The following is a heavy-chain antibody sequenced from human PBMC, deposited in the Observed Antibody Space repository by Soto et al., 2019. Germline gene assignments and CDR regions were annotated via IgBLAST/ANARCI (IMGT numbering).Heavy chain of an antibody. V-gene: IGHV4-34*01. Sequence: PSETLSLTCTVYGGSLRGYYWSWIRQPPGKGLEWIGEINHSGSTNYNPSLKSRVTISVDTSKNQFSLKLSSVTAADTAVYYCAKGKHPDYWGQGTLVTVSS. CDR2: INHSGST. CDR3: AKGKHPDY. J-gene: IGHJ4*02. CDR1: GGSLRGYY.